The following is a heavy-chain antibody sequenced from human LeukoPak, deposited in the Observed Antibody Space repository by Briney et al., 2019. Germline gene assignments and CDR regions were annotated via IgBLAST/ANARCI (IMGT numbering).Heavy chain of an antibody. Sequence: PSETLSLTCTVSGGSISSYYWSWIRQPPGKGLEWIGYIYYSGSTNYNPSLKSRVTISVDTSKNQFSLKVSSVTAADTAVYYCARQDYTTGWYFLDQWGQGTLVTVSS. V-gene: IGHV4-59*08. CDR3: ARQDYTTGWYFLDQ. CDR1: GGSISSYY. D-gene: IGHD6-19*01. J-gene: IGHJ4*02. CDR2: IYYSGST.